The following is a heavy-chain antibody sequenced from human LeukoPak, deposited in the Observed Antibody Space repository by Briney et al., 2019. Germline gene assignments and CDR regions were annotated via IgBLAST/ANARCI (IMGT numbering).Heavy chain of an antibody. CDR2: MSGSGGGT. J-gene: IGHJ4*02. CDR1: GITLSNYG. D-gene: IGHD3-22*01. V-gene: IGHV3-23*01. Sequence: GGSLRLSCAVSGITLSNYGMSWVRQAPGEGLEWVAGMSGSGGGTKYADSVKGRFTISRDNSKNTLFLQMNRLRAEDTAVYFCAKRGVVIRVILVGFHKEAYYFDSWGQGALVTVSS. CDR3: AKRGVVIRVILVGFHKEAYYFDS.